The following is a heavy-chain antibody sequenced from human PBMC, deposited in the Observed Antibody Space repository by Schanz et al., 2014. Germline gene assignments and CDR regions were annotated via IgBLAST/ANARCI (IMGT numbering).Heavy chain of an antibody. V-gene: IGHV1-18*01. Sequence: QGQLVQSGAEVKKPGASVKVSCKASGYTFTSYGITWVRQAPGQGLEWMGWISGYNGHTTYAQKFQGRVTMTTDTSTSTAYMELRNVRYDDTAMYYCARGNPYSSSTSGSGLDAYDVWGQGTLVTVSS. D-gene: IGHD2-2*01. CDR2: ISGYNGHT. J-gene: IGHJ3*01. CDR1: GYTFTSYG. CDR3: ARGNPYSSSTSGSGLDAYDV.